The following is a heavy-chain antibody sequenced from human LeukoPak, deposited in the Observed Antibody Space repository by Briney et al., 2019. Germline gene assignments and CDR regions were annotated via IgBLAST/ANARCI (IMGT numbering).Heavy chain of an antibody. CDR1: GFTFSSYA. Sequence: GGSLRLSCAASGFTFSSYAMSRVRQAPGKGLEWVSAISGSGGSTYYADSVKGRFTISRDNSKNTLYLQMNSLRAEDTAVYYCAKDRVFYGDYFDYWGQGTLVSVSS. D-gene: IGHD4-17*01. CDR3: AKDRVFYGDYFDY. CDR2: ISGSGGST. V-gene: IGHV3-23*01. J-gene: IGHJ4*02.